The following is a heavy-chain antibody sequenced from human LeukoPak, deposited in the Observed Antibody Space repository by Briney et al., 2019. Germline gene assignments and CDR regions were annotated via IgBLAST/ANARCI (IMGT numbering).Heavy chain of an antibody. Sequence: SGPTLLKPTQTLTLTCTFSGFSLSTSGVGVCWIRQPPGKALEWLALIYWYDDKRYSPSLKSRLTITKDTSKNQVVLTMTNMDPVDTATYYCAHSYYDYVWGSYRPFDYWGQGTLVTVSS. CDR1: GFSLSTSGVG. V-gene: IGHV2-5*01. CDR3: AHSYYDYVWGSYRPFDY. CDR2: IYWYDDK. D-gene: IGHD3-16*02. J-gene: IGHJ4*02.